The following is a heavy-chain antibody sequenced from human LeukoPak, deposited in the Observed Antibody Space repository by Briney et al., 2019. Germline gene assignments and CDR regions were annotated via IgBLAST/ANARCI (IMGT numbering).Heavy chain of an antibody. CDR3: AIGDSLGELSSSFEY. CDR1: GFTFSNYA. CDR2: VSYDGSNK. V-gene: IGHV3-30*04. D-gene: IGHD3-16*02. Sequence: GGSLRLSCAASGFTFSNYAMHWVRQAPDKGLEWVAVVSYDGSNKYYADSVRGRFTVSRDNSKNTLYLQMNSLRAEDTAVYYCAIGDSLGELSSSFEYWGQGTLVTVSS. J-gene: IGHJ4*02.